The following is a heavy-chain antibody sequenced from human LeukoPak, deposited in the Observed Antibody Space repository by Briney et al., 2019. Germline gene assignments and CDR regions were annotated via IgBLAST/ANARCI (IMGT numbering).Heavy chain of an antibody. CDR1: SASISTYY. D-gene: IGHD4-17*01. Sequence: SETLSLTCTVSSASISTYYWSWIRQPPGKGLEWIGEINHSGGTNYNPSLESRVTISVDTSKNQFSLNLRSVTAADTAVYYCARGSDDYGDYYFFDYWGQGTLVTVSS. J-gene: IGHJ4*02. CDR3: ARGSDDYGDYYFFDY. CDR2: INHSGGT. V-gene: IGHV4-59*12.